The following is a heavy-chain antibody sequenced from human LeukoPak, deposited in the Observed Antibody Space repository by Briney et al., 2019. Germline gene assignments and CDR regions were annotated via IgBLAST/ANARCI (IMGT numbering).Heavy chain of an antibody. CDR1: GFTFGTHA. CDR2: MSGRGDTS. J-gene: IGHJ4*02. Sequence: GGSLRLSCAASGFTFGTHAMTWVRQAPGKGLEWVSGMSGRGDTSYYADSVKGRFTISRDNSKNTLFLQMNSLRAEDTAVYCCAKLAGIRGWFVYYFDYWGQGTLVTVS. D-gene: IGHD6-19*01. CDR3: AKLAGIRGWFVYYFDY. V-gene: IGHV3-23*01.